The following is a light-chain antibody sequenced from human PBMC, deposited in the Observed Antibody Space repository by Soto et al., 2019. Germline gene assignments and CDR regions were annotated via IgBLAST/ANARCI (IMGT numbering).Light chain of an antibody. V-gene: IGKV1-5*03. CDR1: QTISSW. CDR3: QHYNSYSEA. J-gene: IGKJ1*01. Sequence: IQMTQSPSTLSESVADRVTITCRASQTISSWLAWYQQKPGKAPKLLIYKASTLKSGVPSRFSGSGSGTEFTLTISSLQPDDFATYYCQHYNSYSEAFGQGTKVDIK. CDR2: KAS.